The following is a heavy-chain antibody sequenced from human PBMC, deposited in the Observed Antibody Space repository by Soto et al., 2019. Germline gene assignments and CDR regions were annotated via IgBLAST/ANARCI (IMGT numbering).Heavy chain of an antibody. CDR2: ISYSGST. V-gene: IGHV4-30-4*01. CDR3: ATMGTPATGLYFFDY. Sequence: SETLSLTCTVSGGSISSGNYYWSWIRQPPGKGLEWIGFISYSGSTYYSTSLKSRVTISVDTSKSQFSLNLSFVTAADTAVYYCATMGTPATGLYFFDYWGQGSLVTVSS. D-gene: IGHD2-15*01. J-gene: IGHJ4*02. CDR1: GGSISSGNYY.